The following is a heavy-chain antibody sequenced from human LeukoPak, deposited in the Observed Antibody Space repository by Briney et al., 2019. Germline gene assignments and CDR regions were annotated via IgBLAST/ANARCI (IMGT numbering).Heavy chain of an antibody. CDR3: ARGGPYHGWDY. Sequence: ASVKVSCKASGYTFSSYYMRWAQQAPGQGLEWVGRIDPNDGSTIYARNLQGRVTMTSDTSTSTVYMELSSLRSEDTAVYYCARGGPYHGWDYWGQGTLVTVSS. V-gene: IGHV1-46*01. D-gene: IGHD2-15*01. CDR1: GYTFSSYY. J-gene: IGHJ4*02. CDR2: IDPNDGST.